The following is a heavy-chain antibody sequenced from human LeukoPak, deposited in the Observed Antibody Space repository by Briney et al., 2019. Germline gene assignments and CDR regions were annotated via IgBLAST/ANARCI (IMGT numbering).Heavy chain of an antibody. CDR1: GFTFSSYG. V-gene: IGHV3-30*18. D-gene: IGHD3-10*01. CDR3: AKEYGSGSYGSYAFDI. Sequence: GGSLKLSCVASGFTFSSYGMQWVRQAPGKGLEWVAVISYDGSNKYYADSVKGRFTISRDNSKNTLYLQMNSLRAEDTAVYYCAKEYGSGSYGSYAFDIWGQGAMVTVSS. CDR2: ISYDGSNK. J-gene: IGHJ3*02.